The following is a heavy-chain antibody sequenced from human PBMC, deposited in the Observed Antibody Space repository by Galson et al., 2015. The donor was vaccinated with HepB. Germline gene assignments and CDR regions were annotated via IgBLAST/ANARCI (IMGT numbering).Heavy chain of an antibody. Sequence: SVKVSCKASGYTFTTFPIHWVRQAPGQRLEWMGWINTGKNKTKYSQKFQGRVTITRDTSASTAYMELSSLRSEDTAVYYCARDLAGPAPGHYDFWSGSQGSWFDPWGQGTLVTVSS. CDR3: ARDLAGPAPGHYDFWSGSQGSWFDP. V-gene: IGHV1-3*04. J-gene: IGHJ5*02. CDR2: INTGKNKT. CDR1: GYTFTTFP. D-gene: IGHD3-3*01.